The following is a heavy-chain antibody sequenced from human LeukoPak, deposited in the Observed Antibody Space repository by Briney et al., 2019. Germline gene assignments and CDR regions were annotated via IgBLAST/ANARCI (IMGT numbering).Heavy chain of an antibody. CDR1: GFTFSNHY. CDR3: AKPRGVGPLFSVDY. J-gene: IGHJ4*02. D-gene: IGHD3-10*01. V-gene: IGHV3-7*03. CDR2: IMPDGSAS. Sequence: GGSLRLSCAASGFTFSNHYMSWVRQSPGKGLEWVANIMPDGSASECVDSVKGRFTISRDNSKNTLYLQMNSLRAEDTAVYYCAKPRGVGPLFSVDYWGQGTLVTVSS.